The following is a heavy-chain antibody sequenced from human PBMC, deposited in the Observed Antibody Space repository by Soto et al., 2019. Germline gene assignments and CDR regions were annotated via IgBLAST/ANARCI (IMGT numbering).Heavy chain of an antibody. Sequence: QVQLVQSGAEVKKTGASVKVSCKPSGYTFTSYGISWVRQAPGQWLEWMGWISAYNGNTNYAQKRHDRVTMTTDTPTSPGYMELRSLIADDTVVYYCARVYSIVLMVYADYWGQEPLVTVSS. CDR3: ARVYSIVLMVYADY. V-gene: IGHV1-18*04. J-gene: IGHJ4*02. D-gene: IGHD2-8*01. CDR2: ISAYNGNT. CDR1: GYTFTSYG.